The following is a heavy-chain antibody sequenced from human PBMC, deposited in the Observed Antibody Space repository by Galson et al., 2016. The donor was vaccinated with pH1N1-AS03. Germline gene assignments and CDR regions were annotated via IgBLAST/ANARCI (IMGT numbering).Heavy chain of an antibody. D-gene: IGHD3-10*01. Sequence: SLRLSCAASGFTFSSCWMHWVRQAPGKGLVWVSRTNSDGGSISYADSVKGRFTISRDNAKNTLYLQMNSLRAEDTAVYYCARGGGITMVRGVTVANLYYYYALDVWGQGTTVTVSS. CDR1: GFTFSSCW. CDR2: TNSDGGSI. J-gene: IGHJ6*02. CDR3: ARGGGITMVRGVTVANLYYYYALDV. V-gene: IGHV3-74*01.